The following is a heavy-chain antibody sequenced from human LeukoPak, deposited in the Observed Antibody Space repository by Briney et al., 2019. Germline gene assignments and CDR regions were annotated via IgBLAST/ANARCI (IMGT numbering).Heavy chain of an antibody. CDR2: ISSAGGYI. J-gene: IGHJ6*03. CDR1: GLSFSSYS. Sequence: GGSLRLSCAASGLSFSSYSMNWVRQAPGKGLEWVSSISSAGGYIHYADSVKGRFTISRDNAKNSLYLQMNSLRVEDTAIYYCARDEGSDYYYYYMDVWGKGTTVTVSS. D-gene: IGHD6-19*01. CDR3: ARDEGSDYYYYYMDV. V-gene: IGHV3-21*01.